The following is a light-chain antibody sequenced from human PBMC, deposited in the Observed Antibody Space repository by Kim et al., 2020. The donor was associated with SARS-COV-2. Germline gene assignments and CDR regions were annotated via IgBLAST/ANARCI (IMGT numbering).Light chain of an antibody. V-gene: IGKV3-15*01. CDR1: QSVSSN. Sequence: EIVMTQSPATLSVSPGERATLSCRASQSVSSNLAWYQQKPGQAPRLLIYGASTRATGIPARFSGSGSGTEFTLTISSLQSEDFAVYYWQQYNNWHQWTLGQGTKVDIK. J-gene: IGKJ1*01. CDR2: GAS. CDR3: QQYNNWHQWT.